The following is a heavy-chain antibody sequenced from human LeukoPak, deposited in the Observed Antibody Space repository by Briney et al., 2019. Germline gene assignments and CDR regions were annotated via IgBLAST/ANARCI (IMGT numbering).Heavy chain of an antibody. J-gene: IGHJ4*02. CDR1: GYTFTGYY. CDR3: ARGGYTYGNDY. D-gene: IGHD5-18*01. CDR2: INPNSGGT. V-gene: IGHV1-2*02. Sequence: ASVKVSCKASGYTFTGYYIHWVRQAPGQGLEWMGWINPNSGGTNSAQKFQGRVTMTRDTSISTAYMELNRLRSDDMAVFYCARGGYTYGNDYWGQGTLVTVSS.